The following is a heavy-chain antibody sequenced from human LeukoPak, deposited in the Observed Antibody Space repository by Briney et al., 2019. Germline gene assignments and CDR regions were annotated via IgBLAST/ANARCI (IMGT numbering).Heavy chain of an antibody. CDR3: ARDKMVVPAAIRSDAFDI. V-gene: IGHV3-30*04. CDR2: ISYDGSNK. D-gene: IGHD2-2*02. CDR1: GFTFSSYA. J-gene: IGHJ3*02. Sequence: GGSLRLSCAASGFTFSSYAMHWVRQAPGKGLVWVAVISYDGSNKYYADSVKGRFTISRDNSKNTLYLQMNSLRAEDTAVYYCARDKMVVPAAIRSDAFDIWGQGTMVTASS.